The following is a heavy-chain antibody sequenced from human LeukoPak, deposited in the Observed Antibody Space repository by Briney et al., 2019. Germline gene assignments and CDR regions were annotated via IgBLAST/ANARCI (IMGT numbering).Heavy chain of an antibody. D-gene: IGHD6-13*01. V-gene: IGHV1-2*02. CDR3: ASTRYSSSWYYFDY. CDR2: INPNSGGT. CDR1: GYTFTGYY. Sequence: WASVKVSCKASGYTFTGYYMHWVRQAPGQGLEWMGWINPNSGGTNYAQKFQGRVTMTRDTSISTAYMELSRLRSDDTAVYYCASTRYSSSWYYFDYWGREPWSPSPQ. J-gene: IGHJ4*02.